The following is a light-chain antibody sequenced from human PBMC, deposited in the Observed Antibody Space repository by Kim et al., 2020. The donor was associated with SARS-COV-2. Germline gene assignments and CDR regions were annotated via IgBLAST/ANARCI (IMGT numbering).Light chain of an antibody. V-gene: IGKV1-9*01. J-gene: IGKJ5*01. CDR2: GAS. Sequence: ASVGDRVTITCRASQGISSYLAWYQQKPGKAPNLLIYGASTLQSGVPSRFSGSGSGTDFTLTISSLQPEDFATYYCQQLNSNPITFGQGTRLEIK. CDR3: QQLNSNPIT. CDR1: QGISSY.